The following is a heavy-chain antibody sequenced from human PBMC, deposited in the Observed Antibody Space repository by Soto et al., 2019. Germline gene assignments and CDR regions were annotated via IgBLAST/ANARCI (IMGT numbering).Heavy chain of an antibody. CDR1: GGTFSSYA. D-gene: IGHD3-22*01. CDR3: ASKLRRYYYDSSGYYSDYYYGMDV. J-gene: IGHJ6*02. Sequence: ASVKVSCKASGGTFSSYAISWVRQAPGQGLEWMGGIIPIFGTANYAQKFQGRVTITADESTSTAYMELSSLRSEDTAVYYCASKLRRYYYDSSGYYSDYYYGMDVWGQGTTVTVSS. CDR2: IIPIFGTA. V-gene: IGHV1-69*13.